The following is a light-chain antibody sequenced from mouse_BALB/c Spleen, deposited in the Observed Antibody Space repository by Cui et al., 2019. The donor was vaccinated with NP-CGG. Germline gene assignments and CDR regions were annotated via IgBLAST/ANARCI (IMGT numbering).Light chain of an antibody. Sequence: QAVFTQESALTTSPGETVTLTCRASTGAVTTSNYANWVQEKPDHLFTGLIGGINNRAPGVPARFSGSLIGDKAALTITGAQTEDEAIYFCALWYSNHWVFGGGTKLTVL. CDR3: ALWYSNHWV. CDR2: GIN. J-gene: IGLJ1*01. CDR1: TGAVTTSNY. V-gene: IGLV1*01.